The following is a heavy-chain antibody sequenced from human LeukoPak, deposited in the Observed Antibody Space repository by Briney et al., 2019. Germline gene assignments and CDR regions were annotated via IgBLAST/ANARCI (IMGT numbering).Heavy chain of an antibody. V-gene: IGHV3-7*03. CDR3: ARENDSGWSGPFDY. CDR1: GFTFSSYA. J-gene: IGHJ4*02. Sequence: GGSLRLSCAASGFTFSSYAMSWVRQAPGKGLEWVANIKQDGSEKYYVDSVKGRFTISRDNAKSSLHLQMNSLRAEDTAVYYCARENDSGWSGPFDYWGQGALVTVSS. D-gene: IGHD6-19*01. CDR2: IKQDGSEK.